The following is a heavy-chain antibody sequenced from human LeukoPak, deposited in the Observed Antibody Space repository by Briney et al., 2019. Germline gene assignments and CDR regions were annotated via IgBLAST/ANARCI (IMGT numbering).Heavy chain of an antibody. CDR1: GGTFSSYA. CDR2: IIPIFGTA. D-gene: IGHD3-22*01. Sequence: GASVTVSCKASGGTFSSYAISWVRQAPGQGLEWMGGIIPIFGTANYAQKFQGRVTITTDKSTSTAYMELSSLRSEDTAVYYCAVPAYYYDSSGYLTASFDYWGQGTLVTVSS. CDR3: AVPAYYYDSSGYLTASFDY. V-gene: IGHV1-69*05. J-gene: IGHJ4*02.